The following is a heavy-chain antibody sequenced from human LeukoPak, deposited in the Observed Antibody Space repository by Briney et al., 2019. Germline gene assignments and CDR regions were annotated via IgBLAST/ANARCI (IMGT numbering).Heavy chain of an antibody. CDR1: GYTLSGYY. Sequence: ASVKASCKASGYTLSGYYAHWVRQAPGQGLEWMGWINPNSGDTNYAQKFQGRVTMTRDTSISTAYMELSRLTSADTAVYYCAREITGMIGPTDYWGQGTLVTVSS. CDR2: INPNSGDT. V-gene: IGHV1-2*02. D-gene: IGHD1-20*01. J-gene: IGHJ4*02. CDR3: AREITGMIGPTDY.